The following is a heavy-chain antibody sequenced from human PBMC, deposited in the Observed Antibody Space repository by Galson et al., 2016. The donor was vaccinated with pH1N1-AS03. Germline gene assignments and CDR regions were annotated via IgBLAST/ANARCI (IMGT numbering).Heavy chain of an antibody. CDR2: ISWNSNKI. D-gene: IGHD3/OR15-3a*01. V-gene: IGHV3-9*01. CDR3: IKGGAASADFFDI. J-gene: IGHJ3*02. CDR1: GFRFDDYA. Sequence: SLRLSCAVSGFRFDDYAMHWVRQAPGKGLEWVSSISWNSNKIDYADSVKGRFTISRDSAKNSLNLQMNSLRAEDTALYYCIKGGAASADFFDIWVQGTMVTVSS.